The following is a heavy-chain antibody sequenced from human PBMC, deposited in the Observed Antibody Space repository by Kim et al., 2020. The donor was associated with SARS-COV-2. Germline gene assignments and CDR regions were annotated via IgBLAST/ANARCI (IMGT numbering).Heavy chain of an antibody. V-gene: IGHV5-51*01. CDR2: IYPGDSDT. CDR3: ARIGHYYDSSGQPLDY. J-gene: IGHJ4*02. CDR1: GYSFTSYW. Sequence: GESLKISCKGSGYSFTSYWIGWVRQMPGKGLEWMGIIYPGDSDTRYSPSFQGQVTISADKSISTAYPQWSSLKASDTAMYYCARIGHYYDSSGQPLDYWGQGTLVTVSS. D-gene: IGHD3-22*01.